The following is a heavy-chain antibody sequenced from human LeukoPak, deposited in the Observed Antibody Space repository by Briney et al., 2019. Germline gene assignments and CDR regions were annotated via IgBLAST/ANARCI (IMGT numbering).Heavy chain of an antibody. CDR3: ARAWDTAMVYSAY. D-gene: IGHD5-18*01. J-gene: IGHJ4*02. Sequence: TPSETLSLTCTVSGGSISSGDYYWSWIRQPPGKGLEWIGYIHYSGSTYYNPSLKSRVTISVDTSKNQFSLKLSSVTAADTAVYYCARAWDTAMVYSAYWGQGTLVTVSS. CDR2: IHYSGST. V-gene: IGHV4-30-4*01. CDR1: GGSISSGDYY.